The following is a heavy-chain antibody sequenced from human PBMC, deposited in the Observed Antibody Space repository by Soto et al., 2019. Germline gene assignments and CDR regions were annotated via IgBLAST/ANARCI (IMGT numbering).Heavy chain of an antibody. V-gene: IGHV4-59*01. CDR3: ASYRGALYFES. CDR2: VFYGGT. J-gene: IGHJ4*02. D-gene: IGHD3-16*01. CDR1: GRSTGSSY. Sequence: PSETRSLTCSVSGRSTGSSYWIWIRPSPENGLEWLGYVFYGGTDYIPSLGGRVSMSVETSKSQFSLKLTSVTVADTAVYYCASYRGALYFESWGPGILVTVSS.